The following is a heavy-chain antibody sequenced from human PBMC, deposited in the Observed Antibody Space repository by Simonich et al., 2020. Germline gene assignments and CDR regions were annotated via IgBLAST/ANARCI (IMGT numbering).Heavy chain of an antibody. CDR2: KSYDGSKK. CDR3: ARDHDYGDYYFDY. CDR1: GFTFSSYA. D-gene: IGHD4-17*01. Sequence: QVQLVESGGGVVQPGRSLRLSCAASGFTFSSYAMHWVRQAPGKGREGVAIKSYDGSKKNYADSVKGRFTISRYNSKNTRYLQMNSLRGEDTAVYYCARDHDYGDYYFDYWGQGTLVTVSS. J-gene: IGHJ4*02. V-gene: IGHV3-30*07.